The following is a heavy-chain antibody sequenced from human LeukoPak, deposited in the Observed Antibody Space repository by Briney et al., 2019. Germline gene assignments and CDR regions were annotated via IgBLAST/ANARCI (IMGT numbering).Heavy chain of an antibody. CDR2: ISYDGSNK. CDR1: GFTFSSYD. CDR3: GKESGIVGATREDY. D-gene: IGHD1-26*01. Sequence: PGGSLRLSCAASGFTFSSYDMHWVRQAPGKGLEWVAVISYDGSNKYYADSVKGRFTISRDNSKNTLYLQMNSLRAEDTAVYYCGKESGIVGATREDYWGQGTLVTVSS. J-gene: IGHJ4*02. V-gene: IGHV3-30*18.